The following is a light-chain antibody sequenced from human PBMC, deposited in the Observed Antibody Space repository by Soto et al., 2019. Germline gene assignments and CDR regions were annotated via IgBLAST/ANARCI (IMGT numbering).Light chain of an antibody. V-gene: IGKV3-15*01. CDR3: QQYTDWPLWT. CDR1: QSVSSN. CDR2: GAS. Sequence: EMVMTQYTNTLSVSAGERATLSGRARQSVSSNLACYQQKPGQAPRLLIYGASTRATGIPARFSGSGSGTEFSLTIISFLYEDFAVHYCQQYTDWPLWTFAQGTKVDIK. J-gene: IGKJ1*01.